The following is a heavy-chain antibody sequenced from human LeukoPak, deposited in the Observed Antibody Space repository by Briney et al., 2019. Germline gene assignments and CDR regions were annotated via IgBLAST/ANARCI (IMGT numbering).Heavy chain of an antibody. CDR3: AREVVRFGELDY. D-gene: IGHD3-10*01. J-gene: IGHJ4*02. CDR1: GGSFSGYY. Sequence: TLSLTCXVYGGSFSGYYWSWIRQPPGKGLEWIGEINHSGSTNYKPSLKSRVTISVDTSKNQFSLKLSSVTAADTAVYYCAREVVRFGELDYWGQGTLVTVSS. CDR2: INHSGST. V-gene: IGHV4-34*01.